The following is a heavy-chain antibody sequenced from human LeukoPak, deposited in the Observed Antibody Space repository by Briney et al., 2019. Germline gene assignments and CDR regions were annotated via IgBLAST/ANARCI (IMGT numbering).Heavy chain of an antibody. Sequence: SVKVSCKASGGTFSSYAISWVRQAPGQGLEWMGRIIPILGIANYAQKFQGRVTITADKSTSTAYMELSSPRSEDTAVYYCAREGGRVYSSSVNWFDPWGQGTLVTVSS. CDR2: IIPILGIA. CDR3: AREGGRVYSSSVNWFDP. V-gene: IGHV1-69*04. J-gene: IGHJ5*02. D-gene: IGHD6-6*01. CDR1: GGTFSSYA.